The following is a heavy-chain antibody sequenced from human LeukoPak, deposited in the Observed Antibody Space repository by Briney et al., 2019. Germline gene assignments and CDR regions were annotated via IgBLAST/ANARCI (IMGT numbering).Heavy chain of an antibody. D-gene: IGHD1-26*01. CDR2: ISPYNGNT. CDR3: ARETSPYTGSPQDY. J-gene: IGHJ4*02. Sequence: ASVEVSCKASGYTFVTYGISWVRQAPGQGLEWMGWISPYNGNTNYAQKFQGRATMTTDTSTTTAYMELRSLRSDDTAVYYCARETSPYTGSPQDYWGQGTLVTVSS. V-gene: IGHV1-18*01. CDR1: GYTFVTYG.